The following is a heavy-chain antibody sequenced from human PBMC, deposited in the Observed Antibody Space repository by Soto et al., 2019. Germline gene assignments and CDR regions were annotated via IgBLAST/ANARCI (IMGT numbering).Heavy chain of an antibody. CDR1: GGSISSGGYY. Sequence: SETLSLTCTVSGGSISSGGYYWSWIRQHPGKGLEWIGYIYYSGSTYYNPSLKSRVTISVDTSKNQFSLKLSSVTAADTAVYYCARAQWELPANWFDPWGQGTLVTVS. J-gene: IGHJ5*02. CDR3: ARAQWELPANWFDP. CDR2: IYYSGST. D-gene: IGHD1-26*01. V-gene: IGHV4-31*03.